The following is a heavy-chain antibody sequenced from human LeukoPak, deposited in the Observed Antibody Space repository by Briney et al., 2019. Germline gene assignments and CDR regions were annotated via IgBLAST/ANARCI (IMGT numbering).Heavy chain of an antibody. CDR3: ARRSGIAVAGAFDY. D-gene: IGHD6-19*01. Sequence: GGSLRLSCAASGFTFSNYDMHWVRQAPGKGLEWVAFMWSDGSNRYYADSVKGRFTISRDNSKNTLYLQMNSLRAEDTAVYYCARRSGIAVAGAFDYWGQGTLVTVSS. CDR2: MWSDGSNR. V-gene: IGHV3-33*01. J-gene: IGHJ4*02. CDR1: GFTFSNYD.